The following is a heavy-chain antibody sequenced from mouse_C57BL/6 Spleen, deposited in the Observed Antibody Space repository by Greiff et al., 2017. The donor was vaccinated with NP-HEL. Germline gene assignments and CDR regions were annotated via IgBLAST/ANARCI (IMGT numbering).Heavy chain of an antibody. Sequence: EVKLQESGPGLVKPSQSLSLTCSVTGYSITSGYYWNWIRQFPGNILEWMGYISYDGSNNYNPSLKNRISITRDTAKNQFFLKLNSVTTEDTATYYCARAGSSYDYAIDYWGQGTSVTVSS. CDR1: GYSITSGYY. D-gene: IGHD1-1*01. V-gene: IGHV3-6*01. J-gene: IGHJ4*01. CDR3: ARAGSSYDYAIDY. CDR2: ISYDGSN.